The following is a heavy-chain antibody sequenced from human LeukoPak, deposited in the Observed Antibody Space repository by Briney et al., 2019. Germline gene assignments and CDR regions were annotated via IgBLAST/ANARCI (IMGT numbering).Heavy chain of an antibody. V-gene: IGHV3-33*01. CDR2: IWYDGSNK. CDR1: GFTFSSYG. D-gene: IGHD6-13*01. CDR3: ARDYSYSSSWYRGPWFDP. J-gene: IGHJ5*02. Sequence: GSLRLSCAASGFTFSSYGMHWVRQAPGKGLEWVAVIWYDGSNKYYADSVKGRFTISRDNSKNTLYLQMNSLRAEDTAVYYCARDYSYSSSWYRGPWFDPWGQGTLVTVSS.